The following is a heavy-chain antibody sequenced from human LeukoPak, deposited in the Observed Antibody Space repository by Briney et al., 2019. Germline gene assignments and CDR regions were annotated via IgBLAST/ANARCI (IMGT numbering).Heavy chain of an antibody. Sequence: ASVKVSCKASGYTFTSYGISWVRQAPGQGLEWMGWISAYNGNTNYAQKLQGRVTMTTDTSTSTAYIELRSLRFDDTAVYYCVKDYSYVIDYWGQGTLVTVSS. J-gene: IGHJ4*02. D-gene: IGHD5-18*01. CDR2: ISAYNGNT. V-gene: IGHV1-18*01. CDR3: VKDYSYVIDY. CDR1: GYTFTSYG.